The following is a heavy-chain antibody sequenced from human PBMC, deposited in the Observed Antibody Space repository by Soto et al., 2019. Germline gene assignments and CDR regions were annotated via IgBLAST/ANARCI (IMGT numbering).Heavy chain of an antibody. CDR3: AKDALYSSSSYGAFDI. Sequence: GGSLRLSCAASGFTFDDYAMHWVRQAPGKGLEWVSGISWNSGSIGYADSVKGRFTISRDNAKNSLYLQMNSLRAEDTALYYCAKDALYSSSSYGAFDIWGQGTMVTVSS. CDR1: GFTFDDYA. CDR2: ISWNSGSI. V-gene: IGHV3-9*01. J-gene: IGHJ3*02. D-gene: IGHD6-13*01.